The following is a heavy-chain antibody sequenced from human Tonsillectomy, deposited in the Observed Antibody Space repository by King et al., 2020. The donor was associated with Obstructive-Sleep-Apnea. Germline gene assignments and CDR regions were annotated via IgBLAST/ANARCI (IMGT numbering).Heavy chain of an antibody. V-gene: IGHV3-9*01. CDR2: MSWNSGSI. Sequence: VQLVESGGGLVQPGRSLRLSCAASGFTFDDYAMHWVRQAPGKGLEWVSGMSWNSGSIGYADSVKGRFTISRDNAKNSLYLQMNSLRAEDTALYYCAKDISYYYGSGSYYKGYYYYGMDVWGQGTTVTVSS. CDR3: AKDISYYYGSGSYYKGYYYYGMDV. J-gene: IGHJ6*02. CDR1: GFTFDDYA. D-gene: IGHD3-10*01.